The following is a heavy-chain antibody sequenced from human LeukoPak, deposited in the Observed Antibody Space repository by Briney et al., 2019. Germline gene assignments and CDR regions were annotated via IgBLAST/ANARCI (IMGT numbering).Heavy chain of an antibody. CDR2: IHNSGTT. J-gene: IGHJ4*02. D-gene: IGHD5-18*01. Sequence: PSETLSLTCTVSGDSISSYYWSWIRQPPGKGLEWIGYIHNSGTTNYNPSLKSRVTISVDTSKNQFSLKLSSVTAADTAVYYCARDRPTSGYSYGFDYWGQGTLVTVSS. V-gene: IGHV4-59*12. CDR3: ARDRPTSGYSYGFDY. CDR1: GDSISSYY.